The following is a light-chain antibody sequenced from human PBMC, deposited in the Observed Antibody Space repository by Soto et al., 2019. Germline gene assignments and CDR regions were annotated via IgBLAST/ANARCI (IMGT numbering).Light chain of an antibody. Sequence: QSVLTQPPSVSAAPGQTVTISCSGSSSTTGNNYVSWYQQLPGTAPKLLIYENDKRPSGIPDRFSGSKSGTSVTLDITGLQTGDEADYYCATWDSSLSTGVFGTGTKVTVL. CDR2: END. J-gene: IGLJ1*01. V-gene: IGLV1-51*02. CDR1: SSTTGNNY. CDR3: ATWDSSLSTGV.